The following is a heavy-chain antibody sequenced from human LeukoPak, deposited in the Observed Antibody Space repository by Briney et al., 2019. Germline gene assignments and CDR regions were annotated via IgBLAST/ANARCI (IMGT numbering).Heavy chain of an antibody. J-gene: IGHJ4*02. CDR1: GFTFSSYA. CDR3: ARDSDCGSTSCNLPKY. Sequence: GGSLRLSCAASGFTFSSYAMHWVRQAPGKGLEWVAVISYDGSNKYYVDSVKGRFTISRDNSKNTLYLQMNSLRGEDTAVYYCARDSDCGSTSCNLPKYWGQGTLVTVSS. D-gene: IGHD2-2*01. CDR2: ISYDGSNK. V-gene: IGHV3-30-3*01.